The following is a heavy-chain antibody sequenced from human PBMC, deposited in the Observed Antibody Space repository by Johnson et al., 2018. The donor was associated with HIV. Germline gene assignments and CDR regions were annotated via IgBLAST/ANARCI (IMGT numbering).Heavy chain of an antibody. D-gene: IGHD1-26*01. CDR3: ARVRAGRENAFDI. CDR1: GFTFSSYA. J-gene: IGHJ3*02. V-gene: IGHV3-30*04. CDR2: ISYDGSNK. Sequence: QVQLVESGGGVVQPGRPLRLSCAASGFTFSSYAMHWVRQAPGKGLEWVAVISYDGSNKYYADSVKGRFTISRDNSKNTLSLQMNSPRVDDTAIYYCARVRAGRENAFDIWGQGTMVTVSS.